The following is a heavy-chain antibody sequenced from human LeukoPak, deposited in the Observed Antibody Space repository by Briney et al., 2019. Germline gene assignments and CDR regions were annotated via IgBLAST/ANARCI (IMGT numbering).Heavy chain of an antibody. D-gene: IGHD5-12*01. V-gene: IGHV3-48*03. CDR2: ISSSGSTI. J-gene: IGHJ4*02. CDR1: GFTFSSYE. Sequence: GGSLRLSCAASGFTFSSYEMNWVRQAPGKGLEWVSYISSSGSTIYYADSVKGRFTISRDNAKNSLYLQMNSLGAEDTAVYYCARNGYSGYDFLDYWGQGTLVTVSS. CDR3: ARNGYSGYDFLDY.